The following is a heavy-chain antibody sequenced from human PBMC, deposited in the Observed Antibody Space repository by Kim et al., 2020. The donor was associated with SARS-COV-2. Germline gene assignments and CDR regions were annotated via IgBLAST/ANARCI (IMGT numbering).Heavy chain of an antibody. V-gene: IGHV4-30-4*01. D-gene: IGHD4-17*01. J-gene: IGHJ4*02. Sequence: SETLSLTCTVSGGSISSGDYYWSWIRQPPGKGLEWIGYIYYSGSTYYNPSLKSRVTISVDTSKNQFSLKLSSVTAADTAVYYCAREDAVGTVTTSNFDYWGQGTLVTVSS. CDR2: IYYSGST. CDR1: GGSISSGDYY. CDR3: AREDAVGTVTTSNFDY.